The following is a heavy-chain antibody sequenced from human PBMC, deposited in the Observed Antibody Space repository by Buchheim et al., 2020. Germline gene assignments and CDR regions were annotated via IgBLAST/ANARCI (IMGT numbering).Heavy chain of an antibody. CDR2: IWFDGSDS. CDR3: ARDPPAMVSFDY. V-gene: IGHV3-33*01. Sequence: QVQLVESGGGVIQTGRSLRLSCAASEFTFSNYGMHWVRQAPGKGLEWVAGIWFDGSDSFYANSVKGRFTISRDNSKNTLYLQMNSLRAEDTAVYYCARDPPAMVSFDYWGQGTL. D-gene: IGHD5-18*01. J-gene: IGHJ4*02. CDR1: EFTFSNYG.